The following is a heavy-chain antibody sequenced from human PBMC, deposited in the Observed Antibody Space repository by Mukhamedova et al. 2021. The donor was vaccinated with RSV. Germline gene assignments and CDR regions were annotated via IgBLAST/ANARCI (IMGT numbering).Heavy chain of an antibody. CDR2: IKSKVSGGTT. D-gene: IGHD6-13*01. Sequence: IKSKVSGGTTNYAAPVQGRFAISRDDSKNMLYLQMNNLKTDDTAVYYCQGSWSGNGRDLWGQGTAVTVSS. J-gene: IGHJ6*02. V-gene: IGHV3-15*06. CDR3: QGSWSGNGRDL.